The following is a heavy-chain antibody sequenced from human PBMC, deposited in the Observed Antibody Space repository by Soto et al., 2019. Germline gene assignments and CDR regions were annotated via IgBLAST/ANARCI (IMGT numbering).Heavy chain of an antibody. D-gene: IGHD5-12*01. J-gene: IGHJ6*03. V-gene: IGHV4-34*01. Sequence: SETLSLTYAVYGGSFSGCYWSWIRQPPGKGLEWIGEINHSGSTNYNPSLKSRVTISVDTSKNQFSLKLSSVTAADTAVYYCASQQGLAATKKGYSDYYTDVWGKGTTVTVSS. CDR1: GGSFSGCY. CDR2: INHSGST. CDR3: ASQQGLAATKKGYSDYYTDV.